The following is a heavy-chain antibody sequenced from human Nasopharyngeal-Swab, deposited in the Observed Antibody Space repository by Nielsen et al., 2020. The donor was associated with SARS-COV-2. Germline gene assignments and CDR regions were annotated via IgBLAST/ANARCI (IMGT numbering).Heavy chain of an antibody. Sequence: GESLKISCAASGFTFNNYNFNWVRQAPGKGLEWFGRIGDKDHNYATTYGASVKGRFTISRDDSKNTAFLQMDSLKTEDTALYYCTTDFYFDYWGQGTLVTVSS. CDR1: GFTFNNYN. CDR3: TTDFYFDY. V-gene: IGHV3-73*01. J-gene: IGHJ4*02. CDR2: IGDKDHNYAT.